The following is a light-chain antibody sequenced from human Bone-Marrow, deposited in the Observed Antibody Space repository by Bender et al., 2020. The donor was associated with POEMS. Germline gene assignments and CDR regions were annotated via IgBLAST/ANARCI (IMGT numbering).Light chain of an antibody. CDR2: EDS. CDR1: NIGSKS. CDR3: QVWDSASDHVL. V-gene: IGLV3-21*02. J-gene: IGLJ2*01. Sequence: SYVVTQSPSVSVAPGQTATITCAGYNIGSKSVHWYRQKPGQAPVLLLFEDSDRPSGIPERISGSNSEDTATLTISRVEAGDEAEYHCQVWDSASDHVLFGGGTKLTVL.